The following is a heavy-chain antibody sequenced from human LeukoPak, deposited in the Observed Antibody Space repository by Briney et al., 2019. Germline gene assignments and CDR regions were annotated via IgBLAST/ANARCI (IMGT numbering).Heavy chain of an antibody. D-gene: IGHD4/OR15-4a*01. CDR3: VHSGPNGKLDVYHI. V-gene: IGHV2-5*01. Sequence: SGPTLVKPTQTLTLTCTFSGSSLSMNGVGVGWIRQPPGKALEWLALIYWNDEKRYISSLKSRLTITKDTSKKQVVLTMTNMSPVDTATYYCVHSGPNGKLDVYHIWGQGTMVTVSS. J-gene: IGHJ3*02. CDR1: GSSLSMNGVG. CDR2: IYWNDEK.